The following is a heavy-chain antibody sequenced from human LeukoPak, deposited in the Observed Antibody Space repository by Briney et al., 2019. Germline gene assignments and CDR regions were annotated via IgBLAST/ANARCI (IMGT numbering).Heavy chain of an antibody. CDR2: VYTGDSHT. V-gene: IGHV5-51*01. CDR3: AGLSGGSWANTEYFPD. J-gene: IGHJ1*01. CDR1: GYTFNTYW. D-gene: IGHD7-27*01. Sequence: GESLKISCKASGYTFNTYWIGWVRQKAGKGLEWMAIVYTGDSHTRYSPSFQGHFTISADKTVTTAYLQWSSLEASDTAVYYCAGLSGGSWANTEYFPDWGQGTLVIVSS.